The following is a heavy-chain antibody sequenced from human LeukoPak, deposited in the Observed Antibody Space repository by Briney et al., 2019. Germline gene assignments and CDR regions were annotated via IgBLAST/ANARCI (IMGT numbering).Heavy chain of an antibody. J-gene: IGHJ4*02. Sequence: PGGSLRLSCAASGFTFSSYAMSWIRQAPGKGLEYVSAISSNGDSTYYANSVKGRFTISRDNSKNTLYLQMDSLRSEDMAVYYCARDRCGTSTCWRYFDYWGQGTLVTVSS. V-gene: IGHV3-64*01. D-gene: IGHD2-2*01. CDR2: ISSNGDST. CDR1: GFTFSSYA. CDR3: ARDRCGTSTCWRYFDY.